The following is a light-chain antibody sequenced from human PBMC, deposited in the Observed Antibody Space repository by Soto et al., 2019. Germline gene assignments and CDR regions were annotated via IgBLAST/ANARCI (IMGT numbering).Light chain of an antibody. CDR2: CAS. Sequence: VMTQAPATLSVSPGERATLSCRASQTINNNVAWYQLKDGQVPRLVIYCASTRATDIPARFSGSGSGTEFTLTISSLQSEDFAEYHCQQYNNWPQTFGQGTQVEIK. V-gene: IGKV3-15*01. J-gene: IGKJ1*01. CDR3: QQYNNWPQT. CDR1: QTINNN.